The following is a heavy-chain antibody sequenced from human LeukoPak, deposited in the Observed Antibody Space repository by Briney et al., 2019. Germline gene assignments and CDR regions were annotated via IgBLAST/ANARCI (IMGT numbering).Heavy chain of an antibody. Sequence: SETLSLTCTVSGGSISSSSYYWGWIRQPPGKGLEWIGSIYYSGSTYYNPSLKSRVTISVDTSKNQFSLKLSSVTAADTAVYYCASFRIAVAGTGFDIWGQGTMVTVSS. D-gene: IGHD6-19*01. CDR1: GGSISSSSYY. J-gene: IGHJ3*02. V-gene: IGHV4-39*07. CDR3: ASFRIAVAGTGFDI. CDR2: IYYSGST.